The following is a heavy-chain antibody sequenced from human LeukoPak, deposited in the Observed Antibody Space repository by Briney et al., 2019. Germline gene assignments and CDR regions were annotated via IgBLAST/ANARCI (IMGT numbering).Heavy chain of an antibody. J-gene: IGHJ4*02. CDR3: ARDATQIQVWFDGYSDH. CDR2: IWHDGSNT. CDR1: GFTFNTYG. D-gene: IGHD2-21*01. Sequence: SGGSLRLSCAASGFTFNTYGMNWVRQAPGKGLEWVAVIWHDGSNTHYADSVKGRFTISRDNSKNTLYLQMNSLRAEDTAVYYCARDATQIQVWFDGYSDHWGQGTLVTVSS. V-gene: IGHV3-33*01.